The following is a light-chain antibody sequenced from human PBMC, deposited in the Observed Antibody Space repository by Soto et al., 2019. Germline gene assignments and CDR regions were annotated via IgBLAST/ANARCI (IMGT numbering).Light chain of an antibody. Sequence: DIQMTQSASSVSDSVGERVTITCRASQAISSWLAWYQQKPGKAPRLLIYAASSLQSGVPSRFSGSGSGTDFTLTTSGLQSEDFATYYCQQANSFPLNFGGGTKVDVK. CDR2: AAS. J-gene: IGKJ4*01. CDR3: QQANSFPLN. CDR1: QAISSW. V-gene: IGKV1D-12*01.